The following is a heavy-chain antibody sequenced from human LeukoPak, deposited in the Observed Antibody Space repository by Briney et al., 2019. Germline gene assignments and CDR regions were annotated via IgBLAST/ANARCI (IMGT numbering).Heavy chain of an antibody. CDR3: TTATVSQNWFDP. J-gene: IGHJ5*02. CDR1: GFTFSNAW. D-gene: IGHD4-17*01. Sequence: GGSLRLSCAVSGFTFSNAWMSWVRQAPGKGLEWVGRIKTRSDGGTTDYAAPVKGRFTISRDDSKNTVYLQMNSLKSEDTAMYYCTTATVSQNWFDPWGQGTLVTVSS. V-gene: IGHV3-15*01. CDR2: IKTRSDGGTT.